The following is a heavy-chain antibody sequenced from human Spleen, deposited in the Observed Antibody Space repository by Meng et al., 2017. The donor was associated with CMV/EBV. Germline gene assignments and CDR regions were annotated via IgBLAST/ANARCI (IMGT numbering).Heavy chain of an antibody. V-gene: IGHV4-59*01. D-gene: IGHD1-26*01. Sequence: GALRLSCTVSGGSISNYYWGWIRRPPGKGLEWIGCTYYDGSTNYNPSLKSRVTISLDTSKKQFSLKLRSVTAADTAVYYCGGGTYYTYFYYPMDVWGHGTTVTVSS. CDR1: GGSISNYY. CDR2: TYYDGST. CDR3: GGGTYYTYFYYPMDV. J-gene: IGHJ6*02.